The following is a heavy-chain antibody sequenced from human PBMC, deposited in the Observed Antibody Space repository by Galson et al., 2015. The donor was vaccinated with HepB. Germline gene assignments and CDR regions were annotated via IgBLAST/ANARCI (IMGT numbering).Heavy chain of an antibody. CDR3: ARLGLDSSGWYGEVDY. CDR1: GFTFSSYA. CDR2: MSYDGSNK. D-gene: IGHD6-19*01. V-gene: IGHV3-30-3*01. J-gene: IGHJ4*02. Sequence: SLRLSCAASGFTFSSYAMHWVRQAPGKGLEWVAVMSYDGSNKCYADSVKGRFTISRDNSKNTLYLQMNSLRAEDTAVYYCARLGLDSSGWYGEVDYWGQGTLVTVSS.